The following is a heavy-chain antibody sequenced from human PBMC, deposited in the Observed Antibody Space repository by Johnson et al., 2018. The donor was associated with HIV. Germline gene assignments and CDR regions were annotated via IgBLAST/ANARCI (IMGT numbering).Heavy chain of an antibody. Sequence: EVQLVESGGGVVQPGRSLRLSCAASGFTFSSQWMSWVRQAPGKGPEWVASIKEDGGAIYYADSVEGRFTISRDNTKESLYLQMISLRAEDTAVYYCARRYCSSTSCYKGRAFDIWGQGTMVTVSS. CDR2: IKEDGGAI. D-gene: IGHD2-2*02. V-gene: IGHV3-7*04. CDR1: GFTFSSQW. CDR3: ARRYCSSTSCYKGRAFDI. J-gene: IGHJ3*02.